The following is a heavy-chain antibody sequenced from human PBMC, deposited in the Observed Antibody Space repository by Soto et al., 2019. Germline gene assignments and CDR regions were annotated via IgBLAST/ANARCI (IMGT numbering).Heavy chain of an antibody. V-gene: IGHV4-59*01. CDR1: GGSISSYY. CDR2: IYYSGST. J-gene: IGHJ6*03. CDR3: ARVKGYCSGGSCYSNYYYYYMDV. Sequence: SETLSLTCTVSGGSISSYYWSWIRQPPGKGLEWIGYIYYSGSTNYNPSLKSRVTISVDTSKNQFSLKLSSVTAADTAVYYCARVKGYCSGGSCYSNYYYYYMDVWGKGTTVTVSS. D-gene: IGHD2-15*01.